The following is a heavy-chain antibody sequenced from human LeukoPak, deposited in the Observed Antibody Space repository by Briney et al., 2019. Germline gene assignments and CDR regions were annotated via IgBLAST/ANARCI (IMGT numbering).Heavy chain of an antibody. J-gene: IGHJ4*02. V-gene: IGHV3-15*01. CDR3: TTDLAYCSSTSCYNFDY. Sequence: PGGSLRLSCAASGFTFSNAWMSWVRQAPGKGLEWVGRIKSKTDGGTTDYAAPVKGRFTISRDDSKNTLYLQMNSLKTEDTAVYYCTTDLAYCSSTSCYNFDYWGQGTLVTVSS. CDR2: IKSKTDGGTT. CDR1: GFTFSNAW. D-gene: IGHD2-2*01.